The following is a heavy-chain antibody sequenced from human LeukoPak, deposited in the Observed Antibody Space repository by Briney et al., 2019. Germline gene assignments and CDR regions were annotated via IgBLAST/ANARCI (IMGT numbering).Heavy chain of an antibody. D-gene: IGHD3-3*01. J-gene: IGHJ4*02. CDR3: ARPRGVRFLARYYFDY. CDR2: INPNSGGT. CDR1: GYTFTGYY. Sequence: ASVKVSCKASGYTFTGYYMNWVRQAPGQGLEWMGWINPNSGGTNYAQKFQGRVTMTRDTSISTAYMELSRLRSDDTAVYYCARPRGVRFLARYYFDYWGQGTLVTVSS. V-gene: IGHV1-2*02.